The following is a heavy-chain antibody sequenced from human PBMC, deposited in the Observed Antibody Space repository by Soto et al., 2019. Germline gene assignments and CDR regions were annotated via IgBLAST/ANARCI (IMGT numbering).Heavy chain of an antibody. CDR3: AKDKERGGYDSDFDS. J-gene: IGHJ4*02. D-gene: IGHD3-3*01. Sequence: GSSLRLSCGASGFTFGTYGMGWVRQAPGKGLEWVSTITGGNTYYAASVKGRFTISRDNSKNTLYLQMSSLRAEDTALYYCAKDKERGGYDSDFDSWGQGTLVTVSS. CDR1: GFTFGTYG. V-gene: IGHV3-23*01. CDR2: ITGGNT.